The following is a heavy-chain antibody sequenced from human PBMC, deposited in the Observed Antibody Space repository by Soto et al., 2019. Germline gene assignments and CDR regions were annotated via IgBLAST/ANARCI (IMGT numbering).Heavy chain of an antibody. CDR2: IYPGDSDT. J-gene: IGHJ4*02. D-gene: IGHD3-22*01. Sequence: PGESLKISCKGSGYSFTSYWIGWVRQMPGKGLEWMGIIYPGDSDTRYSPSFQGQVTISADKSISTAYLQWSSLKASDTAMYYCARHGPYDYDSSGYYFTNFDYWGQGNLVTFSS. V-gene: IGHV5-51*01. CDR1: GYSFTSYW. CDR3: ARHGPYDYDSSGYYFTNFDY.